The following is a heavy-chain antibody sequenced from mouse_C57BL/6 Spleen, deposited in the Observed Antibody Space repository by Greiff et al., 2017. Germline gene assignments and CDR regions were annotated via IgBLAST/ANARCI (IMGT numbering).Heavy chain of an antibody. CDR1: GYSITSGYY. CDR3: ATNWDYWYFDV. Sequence: EVKLMESGPGLVKPSQSLSLTCSVTGYSITSGYYWNWIRQFPGNKLEWMGYISYDGSNNYNPSLKNRISIPRDTSKNQFFLKLNSVTTEDTATYYCATNWDYWYFDVCGTGTTVTVSS. D-gene: IGHD4-1*01. V-gene: IGHV3-6*01. J-gene: IGHJ1*03. CDR2: ISYDGSN.